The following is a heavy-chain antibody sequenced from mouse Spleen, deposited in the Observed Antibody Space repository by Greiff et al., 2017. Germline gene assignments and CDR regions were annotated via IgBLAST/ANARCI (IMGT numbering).Heavy chain of an antibody. Sequence: QVQLQQSGAELVRPGASVTLSCKASGYTFTDYEMHWVKQTPVHGLEWIGAIDPETGGTAYNQKFKGKAILTADKSSSTAYMELRSLTSEDSAVYYCTRDANWDDFDYWGQGTTLTVSS. CDR1: GYTFTDYE. V-gene: IGHV1-15*01. CDR2: IDPETGGT. J-gene: IGHJ2*01. D-gene: IGHD4-1*01. CDR3: TRDANWDDFDY.